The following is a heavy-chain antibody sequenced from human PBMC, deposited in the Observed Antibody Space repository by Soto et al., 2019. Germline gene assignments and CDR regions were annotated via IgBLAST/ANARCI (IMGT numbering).Heavy chain of an antibody. J-gene: IGHJ4*02. CDR1: GFTFSSYA. Sequence: GGSLRLSCAASGFTFSSYAMSWVRQAPGKGLEWVSAISGSGGSTYYADSVKGRFTISRDNSKNTLYLQMNSLRAEDTAVYYCAKALQYYYDSSGLPGDYWGQGTLVTVSS. D-gene: IGHD3-22*01. CDR2: ISGSGGST. V-gene: IGHV3-23*01. CDR3: AKALQYYYDSSGLPGDY.